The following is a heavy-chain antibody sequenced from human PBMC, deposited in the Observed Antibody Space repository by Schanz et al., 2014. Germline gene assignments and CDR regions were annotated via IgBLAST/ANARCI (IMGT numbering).Heavy chain of an antibody. V-gene: IGHV3-23*04. CDR2: ISHSGGSK. D-gene: IGHD2-15*01. CDR1: GFTFSTYA. CDR3: ARDRGYCSGGSCLTFDY. J-gene: IGHJ4*02. Sequence: EVQLVESGGGLVQPGGSLRLSCAASGFTFSTYAMTWVRQAPGKGLEWVSSISHSGGSKYYADSVKGRFTISRDNSENTLYLQMNTLRAEDTAVYYCARDRGYCSGGSCLTFDYWGQGTLXTVSS.